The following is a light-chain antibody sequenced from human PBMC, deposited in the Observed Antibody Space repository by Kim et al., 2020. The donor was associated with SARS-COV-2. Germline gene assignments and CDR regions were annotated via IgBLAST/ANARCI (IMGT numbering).Light chain of an antibody. Sequence: QSVLTQPASVSGSPGQSITISCTGTSSDVGNYKFVSWYQQHPGKAPKLMISEVSERPSGVSNRFSGSKSGNTASLTISGLQAEDEADYYCCSYAGSTTPYVFGTGTKVTVL. CDR3: CSYAGSTTPYV. CDR2: EVS. J-gene: IGLJ1*01. V-gene: IGLV2-23*02. CDR1: SSDVGNYKF.